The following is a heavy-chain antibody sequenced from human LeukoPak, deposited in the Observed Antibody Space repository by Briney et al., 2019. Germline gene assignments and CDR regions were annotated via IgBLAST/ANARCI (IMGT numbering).Heavy chain of an antibody. Sequence: PGRSLRLSCAASGFTFSSYAMYWVRQAPGKGLEWVAVISYDGSNKYYADSVKGRFTISRDNSKNTLYLQMNSLRAEDTAVYYCARGDYSNPFDYWAREPWSPSPQ. CDR3: ARGDYSNPFDY. V-gene: IGHV3-30-3*01. CDR2: ISYDGSNK. CDR1: GFTFSSYA. J-gene: IGHJ4*02. D-gene: IGHD4-11*01.